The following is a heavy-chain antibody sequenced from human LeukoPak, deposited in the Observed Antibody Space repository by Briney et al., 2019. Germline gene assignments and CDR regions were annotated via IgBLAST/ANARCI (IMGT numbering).Heavy chain of an antibody. Sequence: ASVKVSYKASGYTFTDYAMHWVRQAPGERLEWMGWINTGKGNTKYSQKFQGRVTITMDTSASTAYIELSSLRSEDTAVYYCARDHVVGLAPFDPWGQGTLVTVSS. J-gene: IGHJ5*02. CDR3: ARDHVVGLAPFDP. V-gene: IGHV1-3*04. CDR1: GYTFTDYA. CDR2: INTGKGNT. D-gene: IGHD2-15*01.